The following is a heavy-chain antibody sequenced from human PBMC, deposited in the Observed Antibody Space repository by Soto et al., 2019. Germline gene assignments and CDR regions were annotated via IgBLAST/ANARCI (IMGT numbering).Heavy chain of an antibody. J-gene: IGHJ4*02. CDR1: GYSFTDYW. CDR3: ARPIAVSGTGYYYFDY. D-gene: IGHD6-19*01. V-gene: IGHV5-10-1*01. Sequence: EVQLVQSGAEVKKPGESLRISCKGTGYSFTDYWITWVRQMPGKGLEWMGRIDPSDADTNYSPSLQGHVTISTDKSISTAYLQWSSLKASDTAMYYCARPIAVSGTGYYYFDYWGQGTLVTVSS. CDR2: IDPSDADT.